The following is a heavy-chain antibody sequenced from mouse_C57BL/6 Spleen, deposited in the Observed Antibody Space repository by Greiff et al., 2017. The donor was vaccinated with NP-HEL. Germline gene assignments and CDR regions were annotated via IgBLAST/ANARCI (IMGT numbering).Heavy chain of an antibody. V-gene: IGHV1-52*01. CDR1: GYTFTSYW. CDR2: IDPSDSET. J-gene: IGHJ2*01. D-gene: IGHD2-3*01. Sequence: QVQLQQSGAELVRPGSSVKLSCKASGYTFTSYWMHWVKQRPIQGLEWIGNIDPSDSETHYNQKFKDKATLTVDKSSSTAYMQLSSLTSEDSAVYYCAREGWLQVYFDYWGQGTTLTVSS. CDR3: AREGWLQVYFDY.